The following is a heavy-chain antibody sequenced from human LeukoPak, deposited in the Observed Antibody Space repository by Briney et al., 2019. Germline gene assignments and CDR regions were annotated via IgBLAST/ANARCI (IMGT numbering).Heavy chain of an antibody. D-gene: IGHD6-13*01. J-gene: IGHJ4*02. CDR2: INPNSGGT. Sequence: ASVKVSRKASGYTFTGYYMHWVRQAPGQGLEWMGWINPNSGGTNYAQKFQGRVTMTRDTSISTAYMELSRLRSDDTAVYYCARATEDIAAAGLDYWGQGTLVTVSS. CDR3: ARATEDIAAAGLDY. CDR1: GYTFTGYY. V-gene: IGHV1-2*02.